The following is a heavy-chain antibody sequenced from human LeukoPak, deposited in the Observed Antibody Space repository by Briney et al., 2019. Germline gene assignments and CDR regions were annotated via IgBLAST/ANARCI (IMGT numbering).Heavy chain of an antibody. J-gene: IGHJ4*02. Sequence: PSETLSLTCTVSGGSISSYYWSWIRQPAGKGLEWIGRIYTSGSTNYNPSLKSRVTMSVDTSKNQFSLKLSSVTAADTAVYYCAREASSQAPIGPSWSFDYWGQGTLVTVSS. CDR1: GGSISSYY. V-gene: IGHV4-4*07. CDR3: AREASSQAPIGPSWSFDY. CDR2: IYTSGST. D-gene: IGHD6-13*01.